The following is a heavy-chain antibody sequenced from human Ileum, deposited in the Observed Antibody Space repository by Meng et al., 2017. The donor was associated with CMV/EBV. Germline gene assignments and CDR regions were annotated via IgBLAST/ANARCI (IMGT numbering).Heavy chain of an antibody. J-gene: IGHJ4*02. Sequence: QVQVVQSGAEVKKPGASVKVSCKASGYTFSAYYMHWVRQAPGQGLEWVGRINPINGVTNYAQKFQGRVALTGDSSINTAYLELSGLTSDDTAIYYCARQIVLTSQTRDFWGQGTLVTVSS. CDR2: INPINGVT. D-gene: IGHD2/OR15-2a*01. CDR1: GYTFSAYY. CDR3: ARQIVLTSQTRDF. V-gene: IGHV1-2*06.